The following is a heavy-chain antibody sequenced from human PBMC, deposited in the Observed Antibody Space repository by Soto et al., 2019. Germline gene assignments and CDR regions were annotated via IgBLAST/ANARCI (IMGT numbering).Heavy chain of an antibody. J-gene: IGHJ4*02. V-gene: IGHV3-23*01. CDR1: GFTFSSYA. CDR3: AKDRLMVYAIQG. Sequence: GGSLRLSCAASGFTFSSYAMIWVRQAPGKGLEWVSAISGSGGSTYYADSVKGRFTISRDNSKNTLYLQMNSLRAEDTAVYYCAKDRLMVYAIQGWGQGTLVTVSS. CDR2: ISGSGGST. D-gene: IGHD2-8*01.